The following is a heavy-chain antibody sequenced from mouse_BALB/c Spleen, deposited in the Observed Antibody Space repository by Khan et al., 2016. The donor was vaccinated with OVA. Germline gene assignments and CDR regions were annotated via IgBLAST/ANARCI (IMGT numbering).Heavy chain of an antibody. Sequence: VQLQQSGPELVKPGASVKMSCKASGYTFTYYVITWVKQRTGQGLEWIGAIYPGSDNAYYTERFKGKATLTADKSSNTTHMQLSSLTSEDSAVCFCARGDGYYVYFDYWGQGTTLTVSS. CDR2: IYPGSDNA. CDR1: GYTFTYYV. D-gene: IGHD2-3*01. V-gene: IGHV1-81*01. J-gene: IGHJ2*01. CDR3: ARGDGYYVYFDY.